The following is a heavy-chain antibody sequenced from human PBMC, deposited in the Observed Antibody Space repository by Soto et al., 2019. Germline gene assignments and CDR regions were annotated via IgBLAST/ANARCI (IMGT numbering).Heavy chain of an antibody. CDR2: IYYGGGT. CDR1: GGPISSYY. Sequence: SETLSLTCTVSGGPISSYYWNWIRQPPGKGLEWIGDIYYGGGTNYNPSLKSRVTLSVDTSKNQFSLKLSSVTAADTAVYYCASQYYYDSSGSQTFDYWGQGTQVTVYS. J-gene: IGHJ4*02. CDR3: ASQYYYDSSGSQTFDY. D-gene: IGHD3-22*01. V-gene: IGHV4-59*01.